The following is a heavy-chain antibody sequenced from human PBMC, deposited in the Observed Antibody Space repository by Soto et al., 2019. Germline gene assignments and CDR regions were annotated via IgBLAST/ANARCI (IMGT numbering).Heavy chain of an antibody. V-gene: IGHV4-61*01. CDR2: IYYSGST. CDR1: GDSVGNGPYY. Sequence: QVRLQESGPGVVKPSETLSLSCLVSGDSVGNGPYYWSWIRQSPGEGLEWIAYIYYSGSTNVNPSLESRFNMSIDMSKNPFFLELRSVTAADAAVYFCARVRSSCHSGGCDYYYGLGVCGQVTTV. CDR3: ARVRSSCHSGGCDYYYGLGV. J-gene: IGHJ6*02. D-gene: IGHD1-26*01.